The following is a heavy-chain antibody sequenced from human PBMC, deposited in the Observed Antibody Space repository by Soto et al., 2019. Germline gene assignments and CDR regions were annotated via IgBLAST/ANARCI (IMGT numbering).Heavy chain of an antibody. CDR2: IYYSGST. J-gene: IGHJ5*02. CDR3: ARSLPVHFTMIWFDP. Sequence: SETLSLTCTVSGGSISSYYWIWIRQPPGKGLEWIGYIYYSGSTNYNPSLKSRVTISVDTSKNQFSLKLSSVTAADTAVYYCARSLPVHFTMIWFDPWXQGTLVTVSS. V-gene: IGHV4-59*01. D-gene: IGHD3-22*01. CDR1: GGSISSYY.